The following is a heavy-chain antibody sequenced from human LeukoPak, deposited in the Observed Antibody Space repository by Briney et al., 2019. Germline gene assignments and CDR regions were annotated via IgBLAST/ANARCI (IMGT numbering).Heavy chain of an antibody. V-gene: IGHV3-21*01. CDR3: ARDLYDFWSGLDI. J-gene: IGHJ3*02. Sequence: GGSLRLSCAASGFTFSSYSMNWVRQAPGKGLEWVSSISSSSSYIYYADSVKGRFTISRDNAKNSLYLQMNSLRAEDTAVYYCARDLYDFWSGLDIWGQGTMVTVSS. CDR2: ISSSSSYI. CDR1: GFTFSSYS. D-gene: IGHD3-3*01.